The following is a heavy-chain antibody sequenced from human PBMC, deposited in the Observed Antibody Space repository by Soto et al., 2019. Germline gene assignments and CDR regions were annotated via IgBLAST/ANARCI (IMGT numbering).Heavy chain of an antibody. J-gene: IGHJ4*02. CDR1: GFTFDDYA. V-gene: IGHV3-9*01. CDR3: AKDSRHYNYYDSSGFDY. D-gene: IGHD3-22*01. Sequence: EVQLVESGGGLVQPGRSLRLSCAASGFTFDDYAMHWVRQAPGKGLEWVSGISWNSGSIGYADSVKGRFTISRDNAKNSLYLQMNSLRAEDTALYYCAKDSRHYNYYDSSGFDYWGQGTLVTVSS. CDR2: ISWNSGSI.